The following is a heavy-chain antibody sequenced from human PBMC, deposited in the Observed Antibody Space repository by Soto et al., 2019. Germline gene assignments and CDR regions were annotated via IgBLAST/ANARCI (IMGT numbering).Heavy chain of an antibody. CDR1: GFTVSSNY. Sequence: GGSLRLSCAASGFTVSSNYVSWVRQAPGKGLEWVSVIYSGGSTYYAQRFLGRVTMTSDTSTSTVYMEVSSLRSEDTAVYYCARGGDVVLVTAPLDHWGQGTLVTVSS. V-gene: IGHV3-53*05. J-gene: IGHJ5*02. CDR3: ARGGDVVLVTAPLDH. D-gene: IGHD2-21*02. CDR2: IYSGGST.